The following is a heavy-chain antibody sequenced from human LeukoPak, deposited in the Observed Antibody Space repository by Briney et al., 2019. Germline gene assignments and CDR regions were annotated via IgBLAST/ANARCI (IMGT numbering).Heavy chain of an antibody. V-gene: IGHV4-61*02. CDR2: TYTSGST. J-gene: IGHJ4*02. CDR3: ARSSAVVVAATFDY. CDR1: GGSISSGSYY. D-gene: IGHD2-15*01. Sequence: SETLSLTCTVSGGSISSGSYYWSWIRQPAGKGLEWIGRTYTSGSTNYNPSLKSRVTISVDTSKNQFSLKLSSVTAADTAVYYCARSSAVVVAATFDYWGQGTLVTVSS.